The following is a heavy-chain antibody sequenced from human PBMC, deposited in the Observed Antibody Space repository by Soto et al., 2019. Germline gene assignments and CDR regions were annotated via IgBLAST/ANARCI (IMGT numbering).Heavy chain of an antibody. CDR2: ISSSSSYI. V-gene: IGHV3-21*06. Sequence: GWSLRLSCAASGFTFSSYSMNWVRQAPGKGLEWVSSISSSSSYIYYADSVKGRFTISRDNAKNSLYLQMNSLRAEDTAVYYCAREAYDYYESSGYYLFDYWGQGTLVTVSS. D-gene: IGHD3-22*01. CDR3: AREAYDYYESSGYYLFDY. J-gene: IGHJ4*02. CDR1: GFTFSSYS.